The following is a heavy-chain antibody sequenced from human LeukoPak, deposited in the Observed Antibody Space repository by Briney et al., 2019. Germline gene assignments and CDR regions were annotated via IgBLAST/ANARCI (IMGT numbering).Heavy chain of an antibody. Sequence: GGSLRLSCAASGFTFRSYEMNWVRQAPGKGLEWVSYISSSGSTIYYADSVKGRFTISRDNAKNTLYLQMNTLRVEDAAVYYCARGSWSAADTNIDYWGQGTLVTVSS. J-gene: IGHJ4*02. V-gene: IGHV3-48*03. CDR1: GFTFRSYE. CDR3: ARGSWSAADTNIDY. CDR2: ISSSGSTI. D-gene: IGHD6-13*01.